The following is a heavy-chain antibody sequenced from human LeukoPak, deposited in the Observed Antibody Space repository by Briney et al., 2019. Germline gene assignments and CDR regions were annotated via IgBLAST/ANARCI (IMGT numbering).Heavy chain of an antibody. D-gene: IGHD6-13*01. CDR2: ISGSGGTT. CDR1: GFTSSSSA. V-gene: IGHV3-23*01. J-gene: IGHJ4*02. CDR3: VRGCGKSSCPYYLDS. Sequence: GALRLSCAASGFTSSSSAMGWVRQAPGKGLEWVSAISGSGGTTYYADSVEGRFTISRDNAQNSLYLQMHSLGVEDTAVYYCVRGCGKSSCPYYLDSWGQGTLVTVSS.